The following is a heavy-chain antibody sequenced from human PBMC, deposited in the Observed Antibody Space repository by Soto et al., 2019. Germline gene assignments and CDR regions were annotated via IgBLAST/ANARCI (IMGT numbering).Heavy chain of an antibody. CDR3: ARGWGRIFDY. D-gene: IGHD7-27*01. CDR1: GGSFSGYY. Sequence: QVQLQQWGAGLLKPSETLSLTCAVYGGSFSGYYWSWIRQPPGKGLEWIGEINHSGSTNYNPSLKSRVTISADTSNNQFSLKRSSVTAADTAVYYCARGWGRIFDYWGQGTLVTVSS. V-gene: IGHV4-34*01. CDR2: INHSGST. J-gene: IGHJ4*02.